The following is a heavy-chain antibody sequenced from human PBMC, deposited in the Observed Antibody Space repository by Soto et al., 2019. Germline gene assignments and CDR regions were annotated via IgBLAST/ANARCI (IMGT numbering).Heavy chain of an antibody. V-gene: IGHV3-23*01. Sequence: PGGSLRLSCATSVFSFSTYAMSWVRQAPGKGLEWVSTISGSSYSTYYADSVKGRFTISRDSSKNTLYLQMNSLRAEDTAVYYCAKDHRPTVDFWGQGTLVTVSS. CDR2: ISGSSYST. CDR3: AKDHRPTVDF. J-gene: IGHJ4*02. CDR1: VFSFSTYA.